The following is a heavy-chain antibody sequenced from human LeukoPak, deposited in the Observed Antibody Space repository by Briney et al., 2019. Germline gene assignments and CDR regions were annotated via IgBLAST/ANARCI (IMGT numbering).Heavy chain of an antibody. D-gene: IGHD3-22*01. Sequence: ASVKVSCKASGYTFTGYYMHWVRQAPGQGLEWMGWINPNSGGTNYAQKFQGRVTMTRDTSISTAYMELSRLRSDDTAVYYCARDSVTMIVVVKDAFDIWGQGTMVTVSS. V-gene: IGHV1-2*02. J-gene: IGHJ3*02. CDR3: ARDSVTMIVVVKDAFDI. CDR2: INPNSGGT. CDR1: GYTFTGYY.